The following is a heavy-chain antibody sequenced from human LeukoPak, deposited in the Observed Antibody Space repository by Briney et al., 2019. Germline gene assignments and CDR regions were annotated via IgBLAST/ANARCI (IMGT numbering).Heavy chain of an antibody. J-gene: IGHJ4*02. CDR2: TYYRSKWYN. CDR1: GDSFSSNSAA. Sequence: SQTLSLTCAISGDSFSSNSAAWNWIRQSPSRGLEWLGRTYYRSKWYNDYAVSVKSLITINPDTSKNQFSLQLNSVTPEDTAVYYCARAGLLWFGELLLLDYWGQGTLVTVSS. V-gene: IGHV6-1*01. CDR3: ARAGLLWFGELLLLDY. D-gene: IGHD3-10*01.